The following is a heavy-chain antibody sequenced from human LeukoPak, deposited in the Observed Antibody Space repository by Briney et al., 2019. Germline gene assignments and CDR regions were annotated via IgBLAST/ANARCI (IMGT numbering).Heavy chain of an antibody. Sequence: GGSLRLSCTASGFTFGDYALSWFRQAPGKGLEWVSYISSSSSTIYYADSVKGRFTISRDNAKNSLYLQMNSLRAEDTAVYYCARDLGGAALDYWGQGTLVTVSS. CDR1: GFTFGDYA. D-gene: IGHD3-16*01. J-gene: IGHJ4*02. CDR3: ARDLGGAALDY. V-gene: IGHV3-48*01. CDR2: ISSSSSTI.